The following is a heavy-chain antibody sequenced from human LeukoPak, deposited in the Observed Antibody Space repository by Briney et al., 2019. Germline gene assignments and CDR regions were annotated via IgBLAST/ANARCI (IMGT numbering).Heavy chain of an antibody. V-gene: IGHV5-51*01. CDR2: IYPGDSDT. J-gene: IGHJ4*02. CDR1: GYSFTSYW. D-gene: IGHD5-24*01. CDR3: ARLPRGGYNYYYYFDY. Sequence: GESLKISCKCSGYSFTSYWIGWVRPMPGKGLEWMGIIYPGDSDTRYSPSFQGQVTISADKSISTAYLQWSSLKASDTAMYYCARLPRGGYNYYYYFDYWGQGTLVTVSS.